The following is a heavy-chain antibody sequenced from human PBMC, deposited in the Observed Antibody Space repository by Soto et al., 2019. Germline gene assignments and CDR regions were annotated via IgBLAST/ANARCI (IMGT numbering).Heavy chain of an antibody. CDR2: MSLSGTPI. CDR3: ARGLNWSLDH. CDR1: GFTFSSYA. Sequence: PGGSLRLCCAASGFTFSSYAMSGVRQAPGEGLEWVSYMSLSGTPIYYADSVRGRFTISRDNAKNSLYLQMNSLRDEDTAVYYCARGLNWSLDHWGQGTLVTVSS. D-gene: IGHD1-1*01. V-gene: IGHV3-48*02. J-gene: IGHJ4*02.